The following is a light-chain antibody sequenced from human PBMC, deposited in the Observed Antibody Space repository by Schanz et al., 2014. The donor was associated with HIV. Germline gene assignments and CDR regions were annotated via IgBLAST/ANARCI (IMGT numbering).Light chain of an antibody. V-gene: IGKV2-28*01. J-gene: IGKJ3*01. CDR2: LGS. CDR1: QSLPYNY. Sequence: DIVMTQSPLSLPVTPGEPASISCRSSQSLPYNYLDWYLQKPGQSPQLLIYLGSNRASGVPDRFSGSGSGTDFTLKISRVEAEDVGVYFCMQVLQTAQFTFGPGTKVDIK. CDR3: MQVLQTAQFT.